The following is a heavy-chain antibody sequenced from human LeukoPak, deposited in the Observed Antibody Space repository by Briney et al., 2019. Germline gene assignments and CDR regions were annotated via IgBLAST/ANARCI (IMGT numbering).Heavy chain of an antibody. CDR2: IYHSGST. D-gene: IGHD4-17*01. CDR3: ARPRGDYGFRWFDP. Sequence: PSETLSLTCAVSGYSISSGYYWGWIRQPPGKGLEWIGSIYHSGSTYYNPSLTSRVTISVDTSKNQFSLKLSSVTAADTAVYYCARPRGDYGFRWFDPWGQGTLVTVSS. J-gene: IGHJ5*02. CDR1: GYSISSGYY. V-gene: IGHV4-38-2*01.